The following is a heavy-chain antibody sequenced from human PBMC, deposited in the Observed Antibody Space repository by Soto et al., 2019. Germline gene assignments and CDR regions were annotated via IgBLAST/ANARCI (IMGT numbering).Heavy chain of an antibody. J-gene: IGHJ6*02. CDR1: GFTFDDYA. Sequence: GGSLRLSCAASGFTFDDYAIHWVRQAPGKGLEWVSGISWNSGSIGYADSVKGRFTISRDNAKNSLYLQMNSLRAEDTALYYCAKDMSSSWYPEYYYGMDVWGQGTTVTVSS. CDR3: AKDMSSSWYPEYYYGMDV. D-gene: IGHD6-13*01. CDR2: ISWNSGSI. V-gene: IGHV3-9*01.